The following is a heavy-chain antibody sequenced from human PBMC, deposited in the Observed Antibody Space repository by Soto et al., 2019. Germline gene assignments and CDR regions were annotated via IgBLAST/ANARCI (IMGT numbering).Heavy chain of an antibody. V-gene: IGHV1-2*04. Sequence: ASVKLSCKASGYTFTGYYMHCVRQAPGQGLEWMGWINPNSGGTNYAQKFQGWVTMTRDTSISTAYMELSRLRSDDTAVYYCARDFANSALYCSGGSCYHHAFDIWGQGTMVTVSS. CDR2: INPNSGGT. CDR1: GYTFTGYY. D-gene: IGHD2-15*01. J-gene: IGHJ3*02. CDR3: ARDFANSALYCSGGSCYHHAFDI.